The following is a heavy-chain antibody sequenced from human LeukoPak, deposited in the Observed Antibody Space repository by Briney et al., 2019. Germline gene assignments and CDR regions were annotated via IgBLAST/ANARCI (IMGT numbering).Heavy chain of an antibody. CDR3: ARLADIVVVPAAIDI. CDR2: IKQDGSEK. V-gene: IGHV3-7*01. J-gene: IGHJ3*02. CDR1: GFTFSRNW. Sequence: PGGSLRLSCAASGFTFSRNWMSWVRQAPGKGLEWVANIKQDGSEKNYLDSVKGRFTISRDNAKNSLYLQMNSLRAEDTAVYYCARLADIVVVPAAIDIWGQGTMVTVSS. D-gene: IGHD2-2*01.